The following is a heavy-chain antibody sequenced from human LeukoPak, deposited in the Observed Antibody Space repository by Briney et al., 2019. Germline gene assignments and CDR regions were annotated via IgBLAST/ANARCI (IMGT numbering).Heavy chain of an antibody. Sequence: GGSLRLSCAASGFTFSSYAMHWVRQAPGKGLEWEAVISYDGSNKYYADSVKGRFTISRDNSKNTLYLQMNSLRAEDTAMYYCANSRWLQLLTLDYWGQGTLVTVSS. V-gene: IGHV3-30-3*01. CDR2: ISYDGSNK. J-gene: IGHJ4*02. D-gene: IGHD5-24*01. CDR3: ANSRWLQLLTLDY. CDR1: GFTFSSYA.